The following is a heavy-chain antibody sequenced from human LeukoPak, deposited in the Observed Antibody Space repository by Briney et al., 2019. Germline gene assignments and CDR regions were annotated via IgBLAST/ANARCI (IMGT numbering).Heavy chain of an antibody. CDR2: INPSGGST. CDR3: ARGYGGNSFYFDY. J-gene: IGHJ4*02. D-gene: IGHD4-23*01. Sequence: GASVKVSCKASGGTFSSYAISWVRQAPGQGLEWMGIINPSGGSTNNAQKFQGRVTMTRDTSTSTVYMELSSLRSEDTAVYYCARGYGGNSFYFDYWGQGTLVTVSS. V-gene: IGHV1-46*01. CDR1: GGTFSSYA.